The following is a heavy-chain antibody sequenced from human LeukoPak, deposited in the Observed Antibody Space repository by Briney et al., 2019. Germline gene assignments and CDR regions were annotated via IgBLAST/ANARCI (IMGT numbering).Heavy chain of an antibody. D-gene: IGHD4-23*01. CDR2: IGPSGSNI. J-gene: IGHJ3*02. CDR3: ASRGVVTGAFDI. V-gene: IGHV3-48*04. Sequence: PGGSLRLSCAASGFTFGIYAMNWVRQAPGKGLEWVSYIGPSGSNIYYADSVKGRFTISRDNAKNTMYLQMNSLRAEDTAVYYCASRGVVTGAFDIWGQGTMVTVSS. CDR1: GFTFGIYA.